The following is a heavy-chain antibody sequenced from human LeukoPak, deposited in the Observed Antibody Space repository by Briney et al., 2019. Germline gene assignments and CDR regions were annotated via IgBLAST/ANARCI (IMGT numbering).Heavy chain of an antibody. CDR1: GFSLSTSGVG. CDR2: IYWDDDK. D-gene: IGHD3-9*01. V-gene: IGHV2-5*02. Sequence: SGPTLVKPTQTLTLTCTFSGFSLSTSGVGVGWIRQPPGKALEWLALIYWDDDKRYSPSLKSRLTITKDTSKNQVVLTMTNMDPVDTATYYCAHRDKLRYFENYALDIWGQGTMVTVSS. CDR3: AHRDKLRYFENYALDI. J-gene: IGHJ3*02.